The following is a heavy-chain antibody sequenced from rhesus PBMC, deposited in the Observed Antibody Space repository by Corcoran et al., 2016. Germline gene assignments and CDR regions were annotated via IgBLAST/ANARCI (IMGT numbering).Heavy chain of an antibody. CDR1: GGSVSSSKW. Sequence: QVQLQESGPGLVKTSETLSLTCAVSGGSVSSSKWWSWIRQAPEKGLEWIAYISGSGCTTHYNPSHKSRVNISIDTAKNQFSLKLSSVTVADTDVYYCASVWDEYLDYWGQGVLVTVSS. J-gene: IGHJ4*01. V-gene: IGHV4-65*01. CDR3: ASVWDEYLDY. D-gene: IGHD3-34*01. CDR2: ISGSGCTT.